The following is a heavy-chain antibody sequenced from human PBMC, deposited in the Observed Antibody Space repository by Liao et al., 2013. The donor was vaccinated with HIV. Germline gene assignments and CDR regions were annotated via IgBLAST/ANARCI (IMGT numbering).Heavy chain of an antibody. Sequence: QVQLQESGPGLVKPSQTLSLTCTVSGGSISSGSYYWSWIRQPAGKGLEWIGRIYTSGSTNYNPSLKSRVTISVDTSKNQFSLKLSSVTAADTAVYYCAKSRGTIFGAWGQGNPGSPSPQ. CDR1: GGSISSGSYY. V-gene: IGHV4-61*02. CDR3: AKSRGTIFGA. CDR2: IYTSGST. D-gene: IGHD3-3*01. J-gene: IGHJ5*02.